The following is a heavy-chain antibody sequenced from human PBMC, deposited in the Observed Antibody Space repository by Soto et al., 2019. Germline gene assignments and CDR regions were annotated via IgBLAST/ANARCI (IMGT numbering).Heavy chain of an antibody. CDR1: GFTFSSSA. V-gene: IGHV3-33*08. CDR3: ARDSVDLAVAGTPAADY. Sequence: PGGSLRLSCAASGFTFSSSAMSWVRQAPGKGLDWVAVIWYDGSNKYYADSVKGRFTISRDNSKNTLYLQMNSLRAEDTAVYYCARDSVDLAVAGTPAADYWGQGTLVTVSS. CDR2: IWYDGSNK. D-gene: IGHD6-19*01. J-gene: IGHJ4*02.